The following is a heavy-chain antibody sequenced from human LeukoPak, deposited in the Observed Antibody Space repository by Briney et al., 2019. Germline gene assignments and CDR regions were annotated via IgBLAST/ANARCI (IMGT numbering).Heavy chain of an antibody. CDR3: ARDNNWGFDY. D-gene: IGHD7-27*01. V-gene: IGHV3-48*04. Sequence: GGSLRLSSAASGFISSDYSMNWVRQAPGKGLEWDSNTRGSASGLGSGMYYADSVKGRFTISRDDAKNSLYLQMSCLRAEDTAFDYCARDNNWGFDYWGQGALVTVSS. CDR1: GFISSDYS. J-gene: IGHJ4*02. CDR2: TRGSASGLGSGM.